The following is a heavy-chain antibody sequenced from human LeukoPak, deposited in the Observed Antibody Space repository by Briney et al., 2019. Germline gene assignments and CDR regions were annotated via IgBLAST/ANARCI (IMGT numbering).Heavy chain of an antibody. V-gene: IGHV1-69*04. J-gene: IGHJ6*02. CDR3: ARDQPLYYYYGMDV. CDR1: AGTFSSYT. Sequence: ASVKVSCKASAGTFSSYTISWVRQAPGQGLEWMGRIIPILGIANNAQKFQCRVTITADKSTSTAYMELSSLRSEDTAVYYCARDQPLYYYYGMDVWGQGTTVTVSS. CDR2: IIPILGIA.